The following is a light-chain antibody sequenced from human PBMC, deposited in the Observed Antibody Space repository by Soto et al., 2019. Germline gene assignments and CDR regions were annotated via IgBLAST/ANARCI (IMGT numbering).Light chain of an antibody. J-gene: IGKJ3*01. CDR1: HSVSSSY. Sequence: EIVLTQSPGTLSLSPGERATLSCRTSHSVSSSYLAWYQQKPGQAPRLLIYGASSRAPGIPDMFSGSRSGTDFTHSLSRQEPEDFAVYYCQQYGGSPLVTFGPGAKVAIK. CDR2: GAS. CDR3: QQYGGSPLVT. V-gene: IGKV3-20*01.